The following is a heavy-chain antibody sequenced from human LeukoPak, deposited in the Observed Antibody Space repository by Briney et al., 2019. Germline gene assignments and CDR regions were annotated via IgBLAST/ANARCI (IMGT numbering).Heavy chain of an antibody. CDR2: IKQDGSET. V-gene: IGHV3-7*05. CDR3: ARDPYSSSWSYGMGV. J-gene: IGHJ6*02. D-gene: IGHD6-13*01. CDR1: GFTFSNYW. Sequence: GGSLRLSCTASGFTFSNYWMSWVRQTPEKGLEWVAHIKQDGSETVYVDSVKGRFTISRDNAQTSLYLQMSSLRAEDTAVYYCARDPYSSSWSYGMGVWGQGTTVTVSS.